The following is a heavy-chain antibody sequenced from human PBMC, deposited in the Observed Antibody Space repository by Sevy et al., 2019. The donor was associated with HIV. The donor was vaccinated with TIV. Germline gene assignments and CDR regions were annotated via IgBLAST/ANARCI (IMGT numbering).Heavy chain of an antibody. CDR3: ARASRNWGLVGMDV. Sequence: SQTLSLTCTVSGGSISSYYWSWIRQPPGKGLEWIGYIYYSGSTNYNPSLKSRVTISVDTSKNQFSLKLSSVTAADTAVYYCARASRNWGLVGMDVWGQGTMVTVSS. CDR2: IYYSGST. J-gene: IGHJ6*02. D-gene: IGHD7-27*01. CDR1: GGSISSYY. V-gene: IGHV4-59*13.